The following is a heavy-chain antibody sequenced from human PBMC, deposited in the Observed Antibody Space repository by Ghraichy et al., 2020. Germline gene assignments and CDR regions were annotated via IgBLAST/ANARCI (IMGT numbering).Heavy chain of an antibody. Sequence: GGSLRLSCAVSGFTFASHAMSWVRQAPGKGLEWVSGISDSGENTYYADSVKDRFTISRDNSKNTLFLQMHSLGVEDTAVYFCAKDGDSDYLWRSSGFNYFDSWGQGSQVTVSS. CDR1: GFTFASHA. CDR2: ISDSGENT. CDR3: AKDGDSDYLWRSSGFNYFDS. V-gene: IGHV3-23*01. J-gene: IGHJ4*02. D-gene: IGHD3-16*01.